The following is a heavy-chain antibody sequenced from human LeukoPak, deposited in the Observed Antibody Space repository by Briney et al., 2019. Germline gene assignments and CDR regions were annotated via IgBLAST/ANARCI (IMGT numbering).Heavy chain of an antibody. J-gene: IGHJ4*02. CDR1: GFTFSSYW. Sequence: GSLSLSCAASGFTFSSYWMSWVRQAPGKGLEWVANIKQDGSEKYYVDSVKGRFTISRDNAKNSLYLQMNSLRVEDTAVYYCARVQGSSGPGIFEYWGQGTLVTVSS. CDR3: ARVQGSSGPGIFEY. CDR2: IKQDGSEK. V-gene: IGHV3-7*01. D-gene: IGHD6-19*01.